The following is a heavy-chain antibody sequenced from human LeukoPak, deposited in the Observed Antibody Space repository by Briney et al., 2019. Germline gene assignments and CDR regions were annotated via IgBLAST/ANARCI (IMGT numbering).Heavy chain of an antibody. CDR1: GFTFSSYA. Sequence: GGSLRLSCAASGFTFSSYAMHWVRQAPGKGLEWVAVISYDGSNKYYADSVKGRFTISRDNSKNTLYLQMNSLRAEDTAVYYCARELKGAFDIWGQGTMVTVSS. CDR3: ARELKGAFDI. J-gene: IGHJ3*02. V-gene: IGHV3-30-3*01. CDR2: ISYDGSNK.